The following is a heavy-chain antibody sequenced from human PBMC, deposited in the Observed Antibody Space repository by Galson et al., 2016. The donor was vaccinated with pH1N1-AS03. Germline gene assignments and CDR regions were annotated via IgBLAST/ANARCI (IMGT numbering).Heavy chain of an antibody. CDR1: GGSVTSDTYY. CDR3: ARERYTSGNGRYLFDY. V-gene: IGHV4-61*01. D-gene: IGHD1-26*01. J-gene: IGHJ4*02. Sequence: LSLTCTVSGGSVTSDTYYWTWIRQPPGKGLEWIGYIYYTESTNHNPSLKSRVTISIDTSKNRFSLKLSSVSAADTAVYYCARERYTSGNGRYLFDYWGQGILVTVSS. CDR2: IYYTEST.